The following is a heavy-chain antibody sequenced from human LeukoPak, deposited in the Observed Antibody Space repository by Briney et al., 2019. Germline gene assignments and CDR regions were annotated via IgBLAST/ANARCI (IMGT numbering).Heavy chain of an antibody. CDR2: IYGGGTT. CDR3: ARGKRSNYSFDY. Sequence: GGSLRLSCAASGFAVNSTYMGWVRQAPGKGLEWVSVIYGGGTTYYADSVKGRFTISRDNSKNTLYLQVNSLRDGDTAVYYCARGKRSNYSFDYWGQGILVTVSS. V-gene: IGHV3-53*01. J-gene: IGHJ4*02. CDR1: GFAVNSTY. D-gene: IGHD4-11*01.